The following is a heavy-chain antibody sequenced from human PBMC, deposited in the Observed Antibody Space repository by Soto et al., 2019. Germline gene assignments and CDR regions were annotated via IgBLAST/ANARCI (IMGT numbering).Heavy chain of an antibody. Sequence: EVQLLESGGGLVQPGGSLRLSCAASGFTFSSYAMSWVRQAPGKGLEWVSAISGSGGSTYYADSVKGRFTISRDNSKNTLYLQMNSLRAEDTAVYYCAKAWFPARYCSSTSCVYGIDVWGQGTTVTVSS. CDR1: GFTFSSYA. D-gene: IGHD2-2*01. J-gene: IGHJ6*02. CDR3: AKAWFPARYCSSTSCVYGIDV. CDR2: ISGSGGST. V-gene: IGHV3-23*01.